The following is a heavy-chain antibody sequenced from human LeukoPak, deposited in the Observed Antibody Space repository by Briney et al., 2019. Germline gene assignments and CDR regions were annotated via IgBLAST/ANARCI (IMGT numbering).Heavy chain of an antibody. CDR2: IRYDGSNK. J-gene: IGHJ4*02. V-gene: IGHV3-30*02. Sequence: PGGSLRLSCAASGFTFSSYGMHWVRQAPGKGLEWVAFIRYDGSNKYYAGSVKGRFTISRDNSKNTLYLQMNSLRAEDTAVYYCAKDEGGWLFDYWGQGTLVTVSS. D-gene: IGHD6-19*01. CDR1: GFTFSSYG. CDR3: AKDEGGWLFDY.